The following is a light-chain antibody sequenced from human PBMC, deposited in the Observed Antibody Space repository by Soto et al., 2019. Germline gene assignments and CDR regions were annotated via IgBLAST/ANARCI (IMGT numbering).Light chain of an antibody. J-gene: IGLJ1*01. CDR1: SSDVGGYNY. V-gene: IGLV2-14*03. CDR3: NSYPSSNTYV. CDR2: AVS. Sequence: QSVLTQPASVSGSPGQSIAISCTGTSSDVGGYNYVSWYQHHPGKAPKLMIYAVSNRPSGVSNRFSGSKSGNTASLTISGLQAEDEADYYRNSYPSSNTYVFGTGTKLTVL.